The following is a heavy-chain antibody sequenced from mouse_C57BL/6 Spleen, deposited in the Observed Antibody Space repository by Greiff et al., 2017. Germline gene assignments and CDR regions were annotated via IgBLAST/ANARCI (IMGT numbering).Heavy chain of an antibody. CDR1: GFNIKDYY. V-gene: IGHV14-2*01. CDR2: IDPEDGAN. D-gene: IGHD2-1*01. CDR3: ARAGGNYYWYFDV. J-gene: IGHJ1*03. Sequence: VQLQQSGAELVKPGASVKLSCTASGFNIKDYYMHWVKQRTEQGLEWIGRIDPEDGANTYAPKFQGKATITSDTSSNTAYLQLSILTSEDTAVYYCARAGGNYYWYFDVWGTGTTVTVSS.